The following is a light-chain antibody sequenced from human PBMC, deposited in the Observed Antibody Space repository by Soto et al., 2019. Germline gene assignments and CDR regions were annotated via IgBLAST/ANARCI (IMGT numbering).Light chain of an antibody. Sequence: QSALTQPASVSGSPGQSITISCTGTSSDVGGYNFVSWYQQHPGKAPKLMIYEVTNRPSGLSDRFSGSKSGDTASLTISGLQAEDEADYYCISYTSSSTWVFGGGTKVTVL. J-gene: IGLJ3*02. CDR1: SSDVGGYNF. CDR2: EVT. CDR3: ISYTSSSTWV. V-gene: IGLV2-14*01.